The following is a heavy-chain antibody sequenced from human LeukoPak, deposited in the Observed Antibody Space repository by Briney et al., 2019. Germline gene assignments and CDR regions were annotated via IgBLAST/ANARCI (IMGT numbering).Heavy chain of an antibody. CDR1: GGTFSSYA. V-gene: IGHV1-69*05. CDR2: IIPIFGTT. J-gene: IGHJ6*03. D-gene: IGHD3-10*01. Sequence: SVKVSCKASGGTFSSYAFSWVRQAPGQGLEWMGRIIPIFGTTNYAQKFQGRVTITTDESTSTAYMDLSSLRSEDTAVYYCARAGGSGYYYYYMDVCGKGTTVTVSS. CDR3: ARAGGSGYYYYYMDV.